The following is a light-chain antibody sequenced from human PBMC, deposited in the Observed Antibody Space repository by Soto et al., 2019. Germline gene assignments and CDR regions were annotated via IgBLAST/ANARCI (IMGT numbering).Light chain of an antibody. V-gene: IGKV3-15*01. CDR2: GAS. CDR1: QSVNLN. CDR3: QQCKSLPTLT. J-gene: IGKJ4*01. Sequence: EIVMTQSPATLSVSPGERATLSCRASQSVNLNLAWYQHKPGQAPRLLIYGASIRATGIPARFSGSEAGTEFTLTIRSLQPEDSATYYCQQCKSLPTLTFGGGTKVALK.